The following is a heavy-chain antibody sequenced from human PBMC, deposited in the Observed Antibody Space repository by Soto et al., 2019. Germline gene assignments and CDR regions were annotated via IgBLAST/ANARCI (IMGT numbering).Heavy chain of an antibody. D-gene: IGHD1-1*01. CDR3: ARHGRTGTPIYYYYGMDV. CDR1: GYSFTSYW. CDR2: IDPSDSYT. V-gene: IGHV5-10-1*01. Sequence: PGESLKISCKGSGYSFTSYWISWVRQMPGKGLEWMGRIDPSDSYTNYSPSFQGHVTISADKSISTAYLQWSSLKASDTAMYYCARHGRTGTPIYYYYGMDVWGQGTTVTVSS. J-gene: IGHJ6*02.